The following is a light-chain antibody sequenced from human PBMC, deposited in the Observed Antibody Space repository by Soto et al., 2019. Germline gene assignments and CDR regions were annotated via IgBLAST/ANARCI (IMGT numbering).Light chain of an antibody. Sequence: EIVLTQSPGTLSLSPGEGATLSCRASQSVSNNYLAWYQQKPDQAPRLLIYGASSRATGVPDRFSGSGSGTDFIPTISGLNPEDFAVYYCRQYGSPPYIFGRGPSWRSN. CDR3: RQYGSPPYI. V-gene: IGKV3-20*01. CDR1: QSVSNNY. CDR2: GAS. J-gene: IGKJ2*01.